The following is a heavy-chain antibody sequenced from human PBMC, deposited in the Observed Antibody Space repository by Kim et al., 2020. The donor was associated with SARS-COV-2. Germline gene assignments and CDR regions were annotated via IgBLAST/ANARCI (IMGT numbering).Heavy chain of an antibody. CDR3: ARAGLATTGTIY. Sequence: ASVKVSCKASGYTFTTYDMQWVRQAPGQRLEWMGWINTGNGNTKYSQNFQGRVTFTRDTSANTAYMEMSSLRSEDTAVFYCARAGLATTGTIYWGQGTLVTVSS. V-gene: IGHV1-3*04. CDR1: GYTFTTYD. CDR2: INTGNGNT. D-gene: IGHD1-1*01. J-gene: IGHJ4*02.